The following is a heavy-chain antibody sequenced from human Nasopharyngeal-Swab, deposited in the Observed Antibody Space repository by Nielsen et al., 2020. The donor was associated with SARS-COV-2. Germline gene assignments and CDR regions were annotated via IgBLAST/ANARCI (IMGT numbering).Heavy chain of an antibody. CDR3: ARGDIFWRNAFDI. CDR1: GFTFSSYW. Sequence: GESLKISCAASGFTFSSYWMHWVRQAPGKGLVWVSRINGDESTTNYADSVTGRFTISRDNAKNTLFLQMNSLRVEDTAVYYCARGDIFWRNAFDIWGRGTMVTVSS. V-gene: IGHV3-74*01. CDR2: INGDESTT. J-gene: IGHJ3*02.